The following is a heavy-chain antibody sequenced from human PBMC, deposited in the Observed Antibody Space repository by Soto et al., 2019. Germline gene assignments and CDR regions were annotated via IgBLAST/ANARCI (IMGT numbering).Heavy chain of an antibody. Sequence: QVQLVQSGAEVKKPGSSVKVSCKASGGTFSSYAISWVRQAPGQGLEWMGGIIPIFGTANYAQKFQGRVTITADESTSTAYIELSSLRSEDTAVYYCAYCISTSCPDYYYYGMDVWGQGTTVTVSS. D-gene: IGHD2-2*01. J-gene: IGHJ6*02. CDR2: IIPIFGTA. CDR3: AYCISTSCPDYYYYGMDV. CDR1: GGTFSSYA. V-gene: IGHV1-69*12.